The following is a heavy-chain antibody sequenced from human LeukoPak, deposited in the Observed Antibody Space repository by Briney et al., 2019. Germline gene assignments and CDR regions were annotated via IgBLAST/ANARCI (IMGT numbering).Heavy chain of an antibody. CDR2: INHSGST. V-gene: IGHV4-34*01. CDR3: ARGPRYYDILTGYRTWYFDL. CDR1: GGSFSGYY. Sequence: PSETLSLTCAVYGGSFSGYYWSWIRQPPGKGLEWIGEINHSGSTNYNPSLKSRVTISVDTSKNQFSLKPSSVTAADTAVYYCARGPRYYDILTGYRTWYFDLWGRGTLVTVS. D-gene: IGHD3-9*01. J-gene: IGHJ2*01.